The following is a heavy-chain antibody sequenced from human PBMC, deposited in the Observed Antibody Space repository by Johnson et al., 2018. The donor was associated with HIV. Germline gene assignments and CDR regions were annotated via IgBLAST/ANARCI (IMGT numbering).Heavy chain of an antibody. Sequence: QVQLVESGGGVVQPGRSLRLSCAASGFTFSSYGMHWVRQDPGKGLEWVAVISYDGSNKYYADSVKGRLIMSRDNSKNTLYVEMDSLRAEDTAVYYCVKARGGYWGDDFDIWGQGTMVTVSS. V-gene: IGHV3-30*18. CDR1: GFTFSSYG. D-gene: IGHD2-8*02. CDR2: ISYDGSNK. J-gene: IGHJ3*02. CDR3: VKARGGYWGDDFDI.